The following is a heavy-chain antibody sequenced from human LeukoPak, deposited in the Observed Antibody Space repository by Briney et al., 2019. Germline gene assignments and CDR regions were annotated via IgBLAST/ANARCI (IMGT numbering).Heavy chain of an antibody. CDR1: GDSVSSNSAA. V-gene: IGHV6-1*01. D-gene: IGHD3-10*01. Sequence: SQTLSLTCAISGDSVSSNSAAWNWIRQSPSRGLEWLGRTYYMSKWNNDYAAAVKSRITINPDTSKNQFSLKLSSVTAEDTAVYYCVRDYGSGIYYNSGFDPWGQGTLVTASS. CDR2: TYYMSKWNN. CDR3: VRDYGSGIYYNSGFDP. J-gene: IGHJ5*02.